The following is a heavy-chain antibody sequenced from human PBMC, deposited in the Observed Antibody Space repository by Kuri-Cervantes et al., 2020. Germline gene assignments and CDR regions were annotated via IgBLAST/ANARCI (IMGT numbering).Heavy chain of an antibody. CDR2: INAGNGNT. Sequence: ASVKVSCKASGYTFTSYAMHWVRQAPGQRLEWMGWINAGNGNTKYSQEFQGRVTITRDTSASTAYMELSSLRSEDTAVYYCARKDNDFWSGYYLDYWGQGTLVTVSS. CDR1: GYTFTSYA. CDR3: ARKDNDFWSGYYLDY. D-gene: IGHD3-3*01. V-gene: IGHV1-3*01. J-gene: IGHJ4*02.